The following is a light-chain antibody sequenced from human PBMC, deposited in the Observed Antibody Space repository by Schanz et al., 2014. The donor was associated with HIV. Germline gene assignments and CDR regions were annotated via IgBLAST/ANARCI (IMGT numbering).Light chain of an antibody. CDR1: PAITNY. CDR3: QQYEDLPIT. V-gene: IGKV1-33*01. Sequence: DIQVTQSPSSLSASIGDRVTIACQASPAITNYLSSYQQKPGKAPKLLIYDAFKLETGVPSRFRGGGSGTDFTFTISDLKPEDIATYYCQQYEDLPITFGQGTRLEIK. J-gene: IGKJ5*01. CDR2: DAF.